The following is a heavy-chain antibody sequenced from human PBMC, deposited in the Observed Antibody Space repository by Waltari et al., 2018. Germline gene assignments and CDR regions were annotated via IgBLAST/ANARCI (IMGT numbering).Heavy chain of an antibody. J-gene: IGHJ5*02. D-gene: IGHD2-2*01. Sequence: QVQLVQSGSALTTPGASVKVSSKASGYTFTSYAITLVPQAPAPRLDWMAWINTNTGNPTYAQGFTGRFVFSLDTSVSTAYLQISSLKAEDTAVYYCARATPKGIVVVPAAMGTWGQGTLVTVSS. CDR3: ARATPKGIVVVPAAMGT. CDR2: INTNTGNP. CDR1: GYTFTSYA. V-gene: IGHV7-4-1*02.